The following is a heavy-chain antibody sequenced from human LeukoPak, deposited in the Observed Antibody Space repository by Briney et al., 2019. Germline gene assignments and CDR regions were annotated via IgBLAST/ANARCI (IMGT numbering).Heavy chain of an antibody. V-gene: IGHV3-30*18. J-gene: IGHJ4*02. CDR3: AKRPSDYGDYVSYFDY. Sequence: PGRSLRLSCAASGFTFSSYGMHGVRQAPGKGLEWVGVISDDGRRKDYADSVKGRFTISRDNSKDTLDLQMNSLRAEDTAVYYCAKRPSDYGDYVSYFDYWGQGTLVTVSS. CDR1: GFTFSSYG. CDR2: ISDDGRRK. D-gene: IGHD4-17*01.